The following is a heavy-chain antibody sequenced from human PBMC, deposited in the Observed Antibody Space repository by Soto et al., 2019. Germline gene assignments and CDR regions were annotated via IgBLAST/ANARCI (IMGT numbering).Heavy chain of an antibody. Sequence: PSETLSLTCTVSGGSISSSSYYWGWIRQPPGKGLEWIGSIYYSGSTYYNPSLKSRVTISVDTSKNQFSLKLSSVTAADTAVYYCARHPYSSSWLYYYYGMDVWGQGTTVTVS. CDR2: IYYSGST. D-gene: IGHD6-13*01. CDR3: ARHPYSSSWLYYYYGMDV. J-gene: IGHJ6*02. V-gene: IGHV4-39*01. CDR1: GGSISSSSYY.